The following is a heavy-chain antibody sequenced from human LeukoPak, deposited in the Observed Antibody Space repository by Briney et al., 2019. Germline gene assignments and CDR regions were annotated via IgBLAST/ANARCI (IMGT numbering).Heavy chain of an antibody. CDR1: GFTFSNYW. V-gene: IGHV3-7*01. D-gene: IGHD3-16*02. Sequence: GGSLRLSCVVSGFTFSNYWMDWVRQAPGKGLEWVAFIGQDGRETNYAGSVKGRFTISRDDAKNSLYLQMYNLSVEVTAVYYCATRGDLSWFGALRHWSQGTVVTVSS. CDR2: IGQDGRET. J-gene: IGHJ4*02. CDR3: ATRGDLSWFGALRH.